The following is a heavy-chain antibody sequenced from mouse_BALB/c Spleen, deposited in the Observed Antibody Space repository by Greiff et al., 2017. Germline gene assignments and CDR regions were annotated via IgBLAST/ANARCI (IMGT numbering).Heavy chain of an antibody. Sequence: VQLQQSGAELARPGASVKLSCKASGYTFTDYYINWVKQRTGQGLEWIGEIYPGSGNTYYNEKFKGKATLTADKSSSTAYMQLSSLTSEDSAVYFCARLRYYYGSSYGHAMDYWGQGTSVTVSS. V-gene: IGHV1-77*01. D-gene: IGHD1-1*01. J-gene: IGHJ4*01. CDR3: ARLRYYYGSSYGHAMDY. CDR1: GYTFTDYY. CDR2: IYPGSGNT.